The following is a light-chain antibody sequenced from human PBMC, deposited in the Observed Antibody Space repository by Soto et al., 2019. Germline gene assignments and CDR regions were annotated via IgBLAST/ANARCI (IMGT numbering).Light chain of an antibody. Sequence: EIVLTQSPATLSLSPGERATLSCRASQSVSSYLAWYQQKPGQAPRLLIYDASNRATGIPARFSGSGSRTDFTLTISSLEPEDFAVYYCQQRSNWPPRNTFGQGTRLEIK. CDR2: DAS. V-gene: IGKV3-11*01. J-gene: IGKJ5*01. CDR1: QSVSSY. CDR3: QQRSNWPPRNT.